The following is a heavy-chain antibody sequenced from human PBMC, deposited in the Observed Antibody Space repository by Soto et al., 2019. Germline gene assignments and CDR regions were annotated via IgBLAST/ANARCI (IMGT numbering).Heavy chain of an antibody. V-gene: IGHV3-48*01. J-gene: IGHJ4*02. CDR3: ARHLYYGDLHSFDY. D-gene: IGHD4-17*01. CDR2: ISSSSSTI. Sequence: GGSLRLSCAASGFTFSSYSMNWVRQAPGKGLEWVSYISSSSSTIYYADSVKGRFTISRDNAKNSLYLQMNSLRAEDTAVYYCARHLYYGDLHSFDYWGQGTLVTVSS. CDR1: GFTFSSYS.